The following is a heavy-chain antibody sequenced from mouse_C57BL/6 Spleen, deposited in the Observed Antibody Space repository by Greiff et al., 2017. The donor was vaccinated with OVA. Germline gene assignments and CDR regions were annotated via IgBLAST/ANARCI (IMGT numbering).Heavy chain of an antibody. CDR3: ARHETGTRYFDY. J-gene: IGHJ2*01. Sequence: EVKVVESGGDLVKPGGSLKLSCAASGFTFSSYGMSWVRQTPDKRLEWVATISSGGSYTYYPDSVKGRFTISRDNAKNTLYLQMSSLKSEDTAMYYCARHETGTRYFDYWGQGTTLTVSS. CDR2: ISSGGSYT. V-gene: IGHV5-6*01. D-gene: IGHD4-1*01. CDR1: GFTFSSYG.